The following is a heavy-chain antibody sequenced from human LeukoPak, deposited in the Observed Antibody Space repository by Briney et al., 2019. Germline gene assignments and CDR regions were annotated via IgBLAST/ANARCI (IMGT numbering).Heavy chain of an antibody. Sequence: GGSLRLSCAGSGFTFSNYSINWVRQAPGKGLEWVSYISSSSSTIYYADSVKGRFTISRDNAKNSLYLQMNSLRAEDTAVYYCARGGTTGFDYWGQGTLVTVSS. CDR2: ISSSSSTI. J-gene: IGHJ4*02. CDR3: ARGGTTGFDY. CDR1: GFTFSNYS. V-gene: IGHV3-48*04. D-gene: IGHD1-1*01.